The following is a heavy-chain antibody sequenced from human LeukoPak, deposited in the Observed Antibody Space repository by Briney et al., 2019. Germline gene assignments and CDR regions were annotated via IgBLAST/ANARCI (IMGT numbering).Heavy chain of an antibody. CDR3: ARLMMSSSGYYVYYYYYMDV. CDR1: GFTFSDYY. D-gene: IGHD3-22*01. CDR2: ISSSGSTI. V-gene: IGHV3-11*04. Sequence: SGGSLRLSCAASGFTFSDYYMSWIRQAPGKGLEWVSYISSSGSTIYYADSAKGRFTISRDNAKNSLYLQMNSLRAEDTAVYYCARLMMSSSGYYVYYYYYMDVWGKGTTVTVSS. J-gene: IGHJ6*03.